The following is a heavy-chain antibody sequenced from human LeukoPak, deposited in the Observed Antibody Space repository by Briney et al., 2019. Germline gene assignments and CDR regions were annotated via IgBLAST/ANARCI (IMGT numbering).Heavy chain of an antibody. CDR2: INSDGSST. CDR3: ARGGGSSWEIDY. D-gene: IGHD6-13*01. CDR1: GFTFSSYW. J-gene: IGHJ4*02. V-gene: IGHV3-74*01. Sequence: GGSLRLSCAASGFTFSSYWMHWVRQAPGKGLVWVSRINSDGSSTSYADSVRGRFTISRGNAKNTLYLQMNSLRAEDTAVNYCARGGGSSWEIDYWGQGTLVTVSS.